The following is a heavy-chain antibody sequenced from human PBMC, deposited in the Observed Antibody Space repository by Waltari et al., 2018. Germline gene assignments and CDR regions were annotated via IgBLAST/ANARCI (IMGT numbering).Heavy chain of an antibody. Sequence: QVQLVQSGAGVKKPGSSVKVSCKASGGTFSSYANSWVRQAPGQGLEGMGRIIPIFGTANYAQKFQGRVTITADKSTSTAYMELSSLRSEDTAVYYCARFGDQTVVIDAFDIWGQGTMVTVSS. CDR2: IIPIFGTA. J-gene: IGHJ3*02. D-gene: IGHD3-22*01. CDR1: GGTFSSYA. CDR3: ARFGDQTVVIDAFDI. V-gene: IGHV1-69*08.